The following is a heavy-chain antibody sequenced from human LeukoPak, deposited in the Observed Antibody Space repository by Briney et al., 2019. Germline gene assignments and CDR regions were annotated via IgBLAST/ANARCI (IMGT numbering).Heavy chain of an antibody. Sequence: ASVKVSCKASGYTFTGYYMHWVRQAPGQGLEWMGRINPNSGGTNYAQKFQGRVTMTRDTSTSTAYMELSRLRSDDTAVYYCAREQATVLGVWFDPWGQGTLVTVSS. CDR1: GYTFTGYY. D-gene: IGHD2-8*01. CDR3: AREQATVLGVWFDP. J-gene: IGHJ5*02. CDR2: INPNSGGT. V-gene: IGHV1-2*06.